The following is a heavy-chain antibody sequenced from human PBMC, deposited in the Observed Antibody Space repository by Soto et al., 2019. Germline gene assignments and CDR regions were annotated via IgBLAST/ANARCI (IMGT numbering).Heavy chain of an antibody. CDR1: GGTFSTSA. Sequence: QVQLMQSGAEVKKPGSSVKVSCKASGGTFSTSAISWVRQAPGEGLEWVGGIMPIFATPDYAQKFQGRVTISADESTATAYLELTSLTTDDTAEYYCARDKDRQQLGGNYYYILDVWGQGTAITVSS. CDR2: IMPIFATP. D-gene: IGHD3-3*02. J-gene: IGHJ6*02. CDR3: ARDKDRQQLGGNYYYILDV. V-gene: IGHV1-69*12.